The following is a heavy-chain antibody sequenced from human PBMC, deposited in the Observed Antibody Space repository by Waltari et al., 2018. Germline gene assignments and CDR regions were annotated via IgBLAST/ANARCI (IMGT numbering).Heavy chain of an antibody. Sequence: QLQLQESGPGLVKPSETLSLTCTVSGGSISSSSYYWGWIRQPPGKGLEWIGSIYYSGSTYYNPSLKSRVTISVDTSKNQFSLKLSSVTAADTAVYYCARHSGRDGSSPIDAFDIWGQGTMVTVSS. CDR1: GGSISSSSYY. J-gene: IGHJ3*02. CDR3: ARHSGRDGSSPIDAFDI. D-gene: IGHD1-26*01. V-gene: IGHV4-39*01. CDR2: IYYSGST.